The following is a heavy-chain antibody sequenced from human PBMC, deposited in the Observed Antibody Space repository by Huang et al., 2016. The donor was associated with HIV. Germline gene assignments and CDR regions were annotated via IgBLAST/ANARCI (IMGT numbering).Heavy chain of an antibody. CDR2: ISASGDMN. CDR3: AKPYSGSSNQVFDY. V-gene: IGHV3-23*01. Sequence: DVRLLESGGRLVQSGESLRLSCAASGFTFSLYAMSWVRQAPGKGLEWVAGISASGDMNDYPDSVKGRLTISRDNSRSILYLQMNSLGVEATAINYCAKPYSGSSNQVFDYWGQGTMVTVSS. J-gene: IGHJ4*02. D-gene: IGHD1-26*01. CDR1: GFTFSLYA.